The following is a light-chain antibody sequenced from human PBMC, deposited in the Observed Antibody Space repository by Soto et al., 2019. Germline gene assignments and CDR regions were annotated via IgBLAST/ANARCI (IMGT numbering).Light chain of an antibody. CDR3: QQYKNWAFS. CDR1: QSVNTN. Sequence: EIVMTQSPATLSVSPGERATLSCRASQSVNTNLAWYQQKPGQAPRPLIYGASTRATGVPVRFGDSGSGTEFTLTISRLQSEDFAVYFCQQYKNWAFSFGPGTKVDIK. CDR2: GAS. V-gene: IGKV3-15*01. J-gene: IGKJ3*01.